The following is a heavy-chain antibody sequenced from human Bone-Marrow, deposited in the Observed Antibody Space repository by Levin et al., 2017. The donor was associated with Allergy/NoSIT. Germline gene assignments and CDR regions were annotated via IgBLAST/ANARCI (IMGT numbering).Heavy chain of an antibody. CDR3: TNGLTGEAS. D-gene: IGHD7-27*01. CDR1: GFAFANYW. J-gene: IGHJ5*02. CDR2: IKPDGTGA. V-gene: IGHV3-74*01. Sequence: LGESLKISCTTSGFAFANYWMHWVRQAPGKGLMHISVIKPDGTGANYADSVKGRFTISRDNTKNTLFLQMNSLRAEDTALYYCTNGLTGEASWGQGTLVTVSS.